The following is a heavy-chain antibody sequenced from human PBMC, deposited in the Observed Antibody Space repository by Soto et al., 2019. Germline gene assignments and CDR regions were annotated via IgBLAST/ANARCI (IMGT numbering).Heavy chain of an antibody. Sequence: QVQLVQSGAEVKKPGASVKVSCKASGYTFTSYGINWVRQAPGQGLEWLGWISAYDGYTNYAQILQGRVSMTTDTSTKTAYMELRSLRSDDTAMYYCARGGFYDSSGARNYYYYGMNVWGQGTTVTGSS. CDR2: ISAYDGYT. CDR1: GYTFTSYG. J-gene: IGHJ6*02. CDR3: ARGGFYDSSGARNYYYYGMNV. D-gene: IGHD3-22*01. V-gene: IGHV1-18*01.